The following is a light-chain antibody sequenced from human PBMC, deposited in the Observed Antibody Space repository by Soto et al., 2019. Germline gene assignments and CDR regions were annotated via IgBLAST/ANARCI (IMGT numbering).Light chain of an antibody. CDR3: SSYADSNNLI. J-gene: IGLJ2*01. CDR2: DVI. V-gene: IGLV2-8*01. Sequence: QSALTQPPSASGSPGQSVTISCTGTSSDIGGYKYVSWYQQHPGKAPKLMIYDVIYRPSGVPDRFSGSKSGNTASLTVSGLQAEDEADYYCSSYADSNNLIFGGGTKLTVL. CDR1: SSDIGGYKY.